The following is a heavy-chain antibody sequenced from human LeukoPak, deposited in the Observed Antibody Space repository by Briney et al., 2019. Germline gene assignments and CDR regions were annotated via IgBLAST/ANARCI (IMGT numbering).Heavy chain of an antibody. CDR2: ISDSGGST. J-gene: IGHJ4*02. Sequence: PGGSLRLSCSASGFPFSSYAMHWVRQAPGKGLEYVSAISDSGGSTYYADSVKGRFTISRDNSKNTLYLQMNSLRAEDTAVYYCAKDVDMIVVVITDFDYWGQGTLVTVSS. V-gene: IGHV3-64*04. CDR1: GFPFSSYA. CDR3: AKDVDMIVVVITDFDY. D-gene: IGHD3-22*01.